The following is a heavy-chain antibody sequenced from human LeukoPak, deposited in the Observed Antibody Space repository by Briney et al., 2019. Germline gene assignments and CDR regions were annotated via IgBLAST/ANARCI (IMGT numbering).Heavy chain of an antibody. D-gene: IGHD3-22*01. CDR3: ARYYYDSNNYYYGIDY. CDR2: INPNSGGT. V-gene: IGHV1-2*04. CDR1: GYTFTSYY. J-gene: IGHJ4*02. Sequence: ASVKVSCKASGYTFTSYYMHWVRQAPGQGLEWMGWINPNSGGTNYAQKFQGWVTMTRDTSINTAYMELSRLSSDDTAMYYCARYYYDSNNYYYGIDYWGQGTLVTVSS.